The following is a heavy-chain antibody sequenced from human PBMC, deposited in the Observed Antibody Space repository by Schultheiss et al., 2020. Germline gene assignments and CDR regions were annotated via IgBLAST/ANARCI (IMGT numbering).Heavy chain of an antibody. CDR3: ARSGYVFDDLKGGAGFGYFDH. Sequence: SGPTLVKPTQTLTLTCSFSGFSLTPPAMGVGWVRQPPGEALEWLALIYWNDGKRYSQSVRSRLTITKESSKNQVVLTMTNMDQADTGTYFCARSGYVFDDLKGGAGFGYFDHWDQGALVTVSS. V-gene: IGHV2-5*01. J-gene: IGHJ4*02. D-gene: IGHD3/OR15-3a*01. CDR2: IYWNDGK. CDR1: GFSLTPPAMG.